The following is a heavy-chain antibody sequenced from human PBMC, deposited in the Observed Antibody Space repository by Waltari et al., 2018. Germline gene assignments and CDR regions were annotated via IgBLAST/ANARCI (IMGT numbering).Heavy chain of an antibody. V-gene: IGHV4-34*01. CDR2: INHSGSN. CDR3: ARWRKIASTMVRGVDYDAFDI. J-gene: IGHJ3*02. D-gene: IGHD3-10*01. Sequence: QVQLQQWGAGLLKPSETLSLTCAVYGGSFSGYYWSWLRQPPGKGLEWIGEINHSGSNNYNPSLNSRVTRAVYTSKNQFSLKLSSVTAADTAVYYCARWRKIASTMVRGVDYDAFDIWGQGTMVTVAS. CDR1: GGSFSGYY.